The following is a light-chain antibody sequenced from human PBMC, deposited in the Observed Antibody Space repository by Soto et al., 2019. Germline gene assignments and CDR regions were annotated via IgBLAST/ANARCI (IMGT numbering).Light chain of an antibody. CDR3: QQANSFPYT. J-gene: IGKJ2*01. CDR2: DAS. Sequence: IQMPQSPSTLRSSLGDRVPIPCRASQSISNWLAWYQQKPGKAPKLLIYDASTLQSGVPSRFSGSGSGTDFTLTISSLQPEDFATFFCQQANSFPYTFGQGTKVDI. CDR1: QSISNW. V-gene: IGKV1-12*01.